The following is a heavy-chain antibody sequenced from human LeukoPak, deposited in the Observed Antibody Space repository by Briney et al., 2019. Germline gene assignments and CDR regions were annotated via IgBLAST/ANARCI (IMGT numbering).Heavy chain of an antibody. Sequence: ASVKVSCKASGYTFTSYYMHWVRQAPGQGLEWMGIINPSGGSTSYAQKFQGRVTMTRDTSTSTVYVELSSLRSEDTAVYYCARDRDNNYYYYGMDVWGQGTTVTVSS. J-gene: IGHJ6*02. CDR2: INPSGGST. CDR3: ARDRDNNYYYYGMDV. D-gene: IGHD1-14*01. CDR1: GYTFTSYY. V-gene: IGHV1-46*01.